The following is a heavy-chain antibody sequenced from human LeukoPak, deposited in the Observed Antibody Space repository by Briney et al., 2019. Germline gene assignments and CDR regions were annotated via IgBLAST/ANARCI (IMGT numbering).Heavy chain of an antibody. CDR2: MNPNSGNT. CDR1: GGTFSSYA. V-gene: IGHV1-8*02. CDR3: ARGYGGHAFDI. Sequence: GSSVKVSCKASGGTFSSYAISWVRQAPGQGLGWMGWMNPNSGNTGYAQKFQGRVTMTRNTSISTAYMELSSLRSEDTAVYYCARGYGGHAFDIWGQGTMVTVSS. J-gene: IGHJ3*02. D-gene: IGHD4-23*01.